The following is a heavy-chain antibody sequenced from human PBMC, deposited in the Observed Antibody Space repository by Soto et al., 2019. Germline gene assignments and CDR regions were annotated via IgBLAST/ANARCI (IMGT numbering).Heavy chain of an antibody. CDR3: ARGQHYDFWSGPSPAYGMDV. V-gene: IGHV3-13*01. CDR2: IGTAGDT. Sequence: GGSLRLSCAASGFTFSSYDMHWVRQATGKGLEWVSAIGTAGDTYYPGSVKGRFTISRENAKNSLYLQMNSLRAGDTAVYYCARGQHYDFWSGPSPAYGMDVWGQGTTVTVSS. CDR1: GFTFSSYD. J-gene: IGHJ6*02. D-gene: IGHD3-3*01.